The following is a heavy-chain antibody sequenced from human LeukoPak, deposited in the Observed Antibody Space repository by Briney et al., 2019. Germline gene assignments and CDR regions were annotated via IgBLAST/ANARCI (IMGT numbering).Heavy chain of an antibody. CDR3: ARNDILTGYYGEYCYYGMDV. J-gene: IGHJ6*04. Sequence: PGGSLRLSCAASGFTFSSYEMNWVRQAPGKGLEWVSYISSSGSNIYYADSVKGRFTISRDNAKNSLYLQMNSLRAEDTSVYYCARNDILTGYYGEYCYYGMDVWGKGTTVTVSS. V-gene: IGHV3-48*03. D-gene: IGHD3-9*01. CDR1: GFTFSSYE. CDR2: ISSSGSNI.